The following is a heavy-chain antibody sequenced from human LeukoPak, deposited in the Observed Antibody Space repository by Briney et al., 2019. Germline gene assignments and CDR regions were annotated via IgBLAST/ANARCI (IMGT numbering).Heavy chain of an antibody. J-gene: IGHJ4*02. CDR3: ARHGSDVLLKDYYFDY. V-gene: IGHV4-39*01. CDR2: TFFSGST. D-gene: IGHD3-16*01. CDR1: GGSISSSTDD. Sequence: KPSETLSLTCTVSGGSISSSTDDWGWIRQPPGKGLEWIGSTFFSGSTYYNPSLNSRVTISIDTSKNLFSLRLSSVSAADTAVYYCARHGSDVLLKDYYFDYWGQGTRVTVSS.